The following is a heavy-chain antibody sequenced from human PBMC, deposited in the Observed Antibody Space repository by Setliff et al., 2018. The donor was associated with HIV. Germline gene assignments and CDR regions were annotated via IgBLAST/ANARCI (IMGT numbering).Heavy chain of an antibody. CDR2: ISWSGSGI. Sequence: PSETLSLTCFVSGVSISDHYWGWIRQPPGKGLEWVAGISWSGSGIGYGDSVKGRFTISRDDDRNFLFLQMNSLRAEDTAIYFCARSFPYYYESSGLYAMDVWGHGTTVTVSS. CDR1: GVSISDHY. V-gene: IGHV3-20*04. CDR3: ARSFPYYYESSGLYAMDV. J-gene: IGHJ6*02. D-gene: IGHD3-22*01.